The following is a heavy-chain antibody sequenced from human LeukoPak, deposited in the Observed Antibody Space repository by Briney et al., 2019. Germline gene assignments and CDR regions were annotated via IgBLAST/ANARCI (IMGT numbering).Heavy chain of an antibody. CDR3: TTEDIVATIADY. CDR1: GFTFSNAW. CDR2: IKSKTDGGTT. D-gene: IGHD5-12*01. V-gene: IGHV3-15*01. Sequence: GGCLRLSCAAYGFTFSNAWMSCVRQAPGKGLGWVGRIKSKTDGGTTDYAAAVKVRFTISRDESKNTLYLQMKSLKTEDTAVYYCTTEDIVATIADYWGQGTLVTVSS. J-gene: IGHJ4*02.